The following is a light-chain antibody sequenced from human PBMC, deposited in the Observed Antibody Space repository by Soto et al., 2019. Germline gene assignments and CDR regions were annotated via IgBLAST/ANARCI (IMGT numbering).Light chain of an antibody. CDR1: QSVSSY. J-gene: IGKJ4*01. Sequence: EIVLTQSPATLSLSPGERATLSCRPSQSVSSYLAWYQQKPGQAPRLLIYDASDRATGIPARFSGSGSGTDLTLTISRLEPEAFAVYYCQQRSNWPLTFGGGTKVDI. V-gene: IGKV3-11*01. CDR3: QQRSNWPLT. CDR2: DAS.